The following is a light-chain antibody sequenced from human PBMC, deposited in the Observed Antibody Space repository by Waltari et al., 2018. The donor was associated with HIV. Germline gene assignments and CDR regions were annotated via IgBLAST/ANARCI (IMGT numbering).Light chain of an antibody. CDR1: SSDVGRYDY. J-gene: IGLJ2*01. Sequence: QSALTQPPSASGSLGQSVTISCTGRSSDVGRYDYVSWYQQHPGKAPKRLIFEVNKRPSGVPDRFSGSKSGNTASLTVSGLQAEDEAEYSCSSYAGINPVIFGGGTTLTVL. V-gene: IGLV2-8*01. CDR3: SSYAGINPVI. CDR2: EVN.